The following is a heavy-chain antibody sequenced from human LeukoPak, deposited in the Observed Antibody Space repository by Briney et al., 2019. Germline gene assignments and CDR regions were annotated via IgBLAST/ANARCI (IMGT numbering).Heavy chain of an antibody. Sequence: PGGSLRLSCAASGFTFSNYAMSWVRQAPGKGLEWVSGITARADSTYYADSVKGRVTISRDNSKNTLFLQLNSLRAEDTAVYYCAKSSGVFIVVVPAAMFPSDYWGQGTLVTVSS. CDR3: AKSSGVFIVVVPAAMFPSDY. J-gene: IGHJ4*02. V-gene: IGHV3-23*01. CDR1: GFTFSNYA. CDR2: ITARADST. D-gene: IGHD2-2*01.